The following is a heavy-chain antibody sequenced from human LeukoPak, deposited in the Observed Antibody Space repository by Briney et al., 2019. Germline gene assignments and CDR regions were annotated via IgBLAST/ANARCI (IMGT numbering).Heavy chain of an antibody. CDR1: GFTFSSYA. CDR3: AKAGAPNCSGGSCYSSHY. Sequence: GGSLRLSCAASGFTFSSYAMSWVRQAPWKGLEWVSAISDSGGSTYYADSVKGRFTISRDNSKNTLYLQMNSLRAEDTDVYYCAKAGAPNCSGGSCYSSHYWGQGTLVTVSS. J-gene: IGHJ4*02. CDR2: ISDSGGST. V-gene: IGHV3-23*01. D-gene: IGHD2-15*01.